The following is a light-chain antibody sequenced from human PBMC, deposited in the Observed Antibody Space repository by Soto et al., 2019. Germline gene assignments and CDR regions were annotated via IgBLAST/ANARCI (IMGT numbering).Light chain of an antibody. J-gene: IGLJ3*02. V-gene: IGLV1-51*01. CDR3: ATWGANLRV. CDR1: SSNIGDHY. CDR2: DDN. Sequence: QSVLTQPPSVSAAPGQKVIISCSGSSSNIGDHYVFWYQQFPGTAPRLLIYDDNKRPPGIPDRFSGSKSGTSATLGITGLPTGDEAEYYCATWGANLRVFGGGTKLTVL.